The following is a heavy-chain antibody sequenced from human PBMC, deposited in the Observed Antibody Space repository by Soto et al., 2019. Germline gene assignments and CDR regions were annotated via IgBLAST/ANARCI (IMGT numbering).Heavy chain of an antibody. D-gene: IGHD3-10*01. CDR2: IWYDGSNK. CDR1: GFTFSSYG. J-gene: IGHJ5*02. Sequence: QVQLVESGGGVVQPGRSLRLSCAASGFTFSSYGMHWVRQAPGKGLEWVAVIWYDGSNKYYADSVKGRFTISRDNSKNTLYLQMNSLRAEDTAVYYCARGWFGMNWFDPWGQGTLVTVSS. V-gene: IGHV3-33*01. CDR3: ARGWFGMNWFDP.